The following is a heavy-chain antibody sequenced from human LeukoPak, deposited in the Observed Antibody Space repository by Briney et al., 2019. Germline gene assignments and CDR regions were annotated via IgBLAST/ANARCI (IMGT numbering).Heavy chain of an antibody. Sequence: SQTLSLTCAISGDSVSSNSAASNWTRQPPTGGLEWLGRTYYRAKWNNDYAVSVKSRITINPDTSKNQFSLQLNSVTPEDTAVYYCARGNPRYFDYWGQGTLVTVSS. J-gene: IGHJ4*02. CDR1: GDSVSSNSAA. CDR3: ARGNPRYFDY. V-gene: IGHV6-1*01. CDR2: TYYRAKWNN.